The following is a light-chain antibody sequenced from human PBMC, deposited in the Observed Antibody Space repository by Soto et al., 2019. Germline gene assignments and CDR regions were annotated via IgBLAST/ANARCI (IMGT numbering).Light chain of an antibody. CDR3: QQSYSTPIT. V-gene: IGKV1-39*01. Sequence: DIQMTQSPSSLSASVGDRFTMTGRASQSISTYLNWYQQKPGKAPNLLIYTASSFQSGVPSRFSGSGSGTDFTLTISSLQPEDFATYYCQQSYSTPITFGQGTKVDI. J-gene: IGKJ1*01. CDR2: TAS. CDR1: QSISTY.